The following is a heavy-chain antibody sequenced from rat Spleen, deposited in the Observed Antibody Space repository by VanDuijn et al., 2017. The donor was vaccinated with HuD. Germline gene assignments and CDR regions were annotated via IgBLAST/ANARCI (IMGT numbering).Heavy chain of an antibody. CDR2: ISNTGGGT. V-gene: IGHV5-31*01. CDR1: GFTFNYYW. CDR3: TKRGYYDGSPSVMDA. Sequence: EVQLVESGGGLVQPGRSLKLSCVASGFTFNYYWMTWIRQAPGKGLEWVASISNTGGGTYYPDSVKGRFTISRDNAQSTLYLQMNSLRSEDTATYYCTKRGYYDGSPSVMDAWGQGASVTVSS. J-gene: IGHJ4*01. D-gene: IGHD1-12*02.